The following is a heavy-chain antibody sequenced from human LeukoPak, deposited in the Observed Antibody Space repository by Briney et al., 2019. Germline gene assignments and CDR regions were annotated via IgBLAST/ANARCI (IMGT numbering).Heavy chain of an antibody. V-gene: IGHV3-15*01. CDR2: IKSKTDGGTT. D-gene: IGHD2-21*02. CDR3: TTVWNCGGDCSDAFYI. CDR1: GFSFRNAW. Sequence: GGSLRLSCAASGFSFRNAWISWVRQAPGKGLEWVGRIKSKTDGGTTDYAAPVKGRFTISRDDSKNTLYLQMNSLKTEDTAVYYCTTVWNCGGDCSDAFYIWARETMVTVSS. J-gene: IGHJ3*02.